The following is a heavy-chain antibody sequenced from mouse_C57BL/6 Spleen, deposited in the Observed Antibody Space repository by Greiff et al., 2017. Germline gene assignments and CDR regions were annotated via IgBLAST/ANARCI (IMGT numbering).Heavy chain of an antibody. CDR1: GYTFTSYW. CDR3: ARGGDDYDDFDG. J-gene: IGHJ2*01. Sequence: QVHVKQSGAELVRPGSSVKLSCKASGYTFTSYWMHWVKQRPIQGLEWIGNIDPSDSETHYNQKFKDKATLTVDKSSSTAYMQLSSLTSEDSAVYYCARGGDDYDDFDGWGQATTLTAAS. V-gene: IGHV1-52*01. D-gene: IGHD2-4*01. CDR2: IDPSDSET.